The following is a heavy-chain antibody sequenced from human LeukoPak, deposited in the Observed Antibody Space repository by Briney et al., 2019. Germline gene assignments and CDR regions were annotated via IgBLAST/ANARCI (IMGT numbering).Heavy chain of an antibody. Sequence: PGGSLRPYWAPSKFTFSSYDMSWVRQAPGKGLELVSAISGSGDNTYYADSVKGRFTISRDNSKNTLFLHMSSLRAEDTAVYYCAKDRHSASWYINAFHIWGQGTMVTVSS. CDR1: KFTFSSYD. V-gene: IGHV3-23*01. J-gene: IGHJ3*02. CDR3: AKDRHSASWYINAFHI. CDR2: ISGSGDNT. D-gene: IGHD6-13*01.